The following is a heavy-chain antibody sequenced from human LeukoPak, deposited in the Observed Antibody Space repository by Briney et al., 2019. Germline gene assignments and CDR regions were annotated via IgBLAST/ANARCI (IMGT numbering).Heavy chain of an antibody. CDR1: GGTFSSYA. J-gene: IGHJ4*02. CDR2: ISPIFGTA. V-gene: IGHV1-69*13. Sequence: ASVKVSCKASGGTFSSYAISWVRQAPGQGLEWMGGISPIFGTANYAQKFQGRVTITADESTSTAYMELSSLRSEDTAVYYCARVRAAYYYDSSGYFDYWGQGTLVTVSS. CDR3: ARVRAAYYYDSSGYFDY. D-gene: IGHD3-22*01.